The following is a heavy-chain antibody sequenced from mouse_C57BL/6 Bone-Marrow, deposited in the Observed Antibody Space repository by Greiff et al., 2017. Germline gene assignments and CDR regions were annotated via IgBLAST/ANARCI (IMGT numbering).Heavy chain of an antibody. CDR3: ARQSSLLWLRQRFAY. D-gene: IGHD2-2*01. Sequence: EVQLVESGGGLVQPGESLKLSCESNEYEFPSHDMSWVRKTPEKRLELVAAINSDGGSTYYPDTMESRFIISRDNTKKTLYLQMSSLRSEDTALYYGARQSSLLWLRQRFAYWGQGTLVTVSA. V-gene: IGHV5-2*01. CDR1: EYEFPSHD. J-gene: IGHJ3*01. CDR2: INSDGGST.